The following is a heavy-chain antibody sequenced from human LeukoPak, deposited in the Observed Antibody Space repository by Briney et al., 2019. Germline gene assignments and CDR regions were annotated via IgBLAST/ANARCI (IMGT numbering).Heavy chain of an antibody. CDR2: IYSGGST. D-gene: IGHD5-24*01. V-gene: IGHV3-66*01. Sequence: GGSLRLSCAASGFTVSSNYMSWVRQAPGKGLEWVSVIYSGGSTYYADSVKGRFTISRDNSKNTLYLQMNSLRAAETAVYYCARVLTEDGDTTVLDYWGEGALVSVS. CDR1: GFTVSSNY. J-gene: IGHJ4*02. CDR3: ARVLTEDGDTTVLDY.